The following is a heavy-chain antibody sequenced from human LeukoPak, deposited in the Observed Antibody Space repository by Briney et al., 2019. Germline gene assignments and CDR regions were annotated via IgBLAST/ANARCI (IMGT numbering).Heavy chain of an antibody. Sequence: GGSLRLSCAASGFTFHDYWMTWVRQAPGKGLEWVADIKQDGSDNYYVDSVKGRFTISRDNAKNSMYLQMNSLRAEDTAVYYCARGRCSSTSCYGHNWFDPWGQGTLVTVSS. CDR3: ARGRCSSTSCYGHNWFDP. CDR1: GFTFHDYW. J-gene: IGHJ5*02. CDR2: IKQDGSDN. D-gene: IGHD2-2*01. V-gene: IGHV3-7*03.